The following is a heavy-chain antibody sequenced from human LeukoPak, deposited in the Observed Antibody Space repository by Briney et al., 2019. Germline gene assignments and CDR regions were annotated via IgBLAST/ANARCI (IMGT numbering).Heavy chain of an antibody. CDR1: GFTFSNHA. V-gene: IGHV3-23*01. J-gene: IGHJ4*02. CDR3: AKRYYSDSSGYLGSLNY. Sequence: GGSLRLSCAASGFTFSNHAMSWVRQAPGHGLEWVSAISGSGGSTYYADSVRGRFTISRDNSKNTVYLQMNSLRAEDTAVYYCAKRYYSDSSGYLGSLNYWGQGTLVTVSS. CDR2: ISGSGGST. D-gene: IGHD3-22*01.